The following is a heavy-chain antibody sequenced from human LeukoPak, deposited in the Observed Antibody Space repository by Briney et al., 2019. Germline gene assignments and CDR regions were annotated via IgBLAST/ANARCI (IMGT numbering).Heavy chain of an antibody. CDR3: ARGECSGGSCLSTFDY. CDR1: GFTFSSYG. V-gene: IGHV3-33*01. CDR2: IWYDGSNK. J-gene: IGHJ4*02. D-gene: IGHD2-15*01. Sequence: GGCLRLSCAASGFTFSSYGMHWVRPAPGKGLEWVAVIWYDGSNKYYADSVKGRFTISRDNSKNTLYLQMNSLRAEDTAVYYCARGECSGGSCLSTFDYWGQGTLVTVSS.